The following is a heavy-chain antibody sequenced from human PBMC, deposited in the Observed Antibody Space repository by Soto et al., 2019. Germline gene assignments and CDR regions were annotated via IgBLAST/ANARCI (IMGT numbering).Heavy chain of an antibody. CDR1: GFTFNTFA. Sequence: GGSLRLSCSASGFTFNTFAMHWVRQTPGKGLEFVSAISSNGGKTHYADSVKGRFAISRDNSKNTLYLQTYSLRPEDTALYYCVKEGYMRSDWYGQFDCWGQGTLVTVSS. CDR3: VKEGYMRSDWYGQFDC. D-gene: IGHD6-19*01. V-gene: IGHV3-64D*06. J-gene: IGHJ4*02. CDR2: ISSNGGKT.